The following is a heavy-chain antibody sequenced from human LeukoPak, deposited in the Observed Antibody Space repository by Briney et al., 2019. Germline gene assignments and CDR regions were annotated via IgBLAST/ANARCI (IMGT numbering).Heavy chain of an antibody. V-gene: IGHV3-7*01. CDR3: ATGWSHHDY. Sequence: GGSLRLSCAASGFTFSRYWMSWVRQAPGKGLEWVADIKEDGSEKYSVDSVEGRFTISRDNTKNSLFLEVNSLRAEDTAVYYCATGWSHHDYWGQGTLVTVSS. J-gene: IGHJ4*02. CDR2: IKEDGSEK. D-gene: IGHD3-3*01. CDR1: GFTFSRYW.